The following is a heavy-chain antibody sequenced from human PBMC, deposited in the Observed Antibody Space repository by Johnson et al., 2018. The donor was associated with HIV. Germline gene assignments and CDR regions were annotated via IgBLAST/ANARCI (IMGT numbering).Heavy chain of an antibody. V-gene: IGHV3-15*01. Sequence: VQLVESGGGLVKPGGSLRLSCAASGFTFSNAWMSWVRQAPGKGLEWVARIKSKTDGGTTDFAAPVKGRFTISRDDSKNTLYLQMNSLNTEDTAVYYCARDPTLRSTSCGVVITGDAFDIWGQGTMVTVSS. CDR2: IKSKTDGGTT. CDR1: GFTFSNAW. D-gene: IGHD3-3*01. CDR3: ARDPTLRSTSCGVVITGDAFDI. J-gene: IGHJ3*02.